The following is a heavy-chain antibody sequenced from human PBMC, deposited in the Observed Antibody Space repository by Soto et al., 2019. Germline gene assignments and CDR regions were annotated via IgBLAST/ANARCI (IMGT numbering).Heavy chain of an antibody. Sequence: ASVKVSCKASGYTFTGYYMHWVRQAPGQGLEWMGWINPNSGGTNYAQKFQGWVTMTRDTSISTAYMELSRLRSDDTAVYYCARDPRFWSGGYGMDVWGQGTTVTVS. CDR2: INPNSGGT. CDR3: ARDPRFWSGGYGMDV. D-gene: IGHD3-3*01. J-gene: IGHJ6*02. V-gene: IGHV1-2*04. CDR1: GYTFTGYY.